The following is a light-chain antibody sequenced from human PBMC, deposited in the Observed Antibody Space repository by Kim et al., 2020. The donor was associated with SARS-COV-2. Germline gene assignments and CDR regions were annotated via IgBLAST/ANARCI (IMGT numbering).Light chain of an antibody. V-gene: IGLV5-45*01. CDR1: SGINVGTYR. Sequence: LTCALRSGINVGTYRIYWYQQKPGSPPQYLLRYKSDSDKQQGSGVPSRFSGSKDASANAGILLISGLQSEDEADYYCMIWHSSAWVFGGGTQLTVL. J-gene: IGLJ3*02. CDR2: YKSDSDK. CDR3: MIWHSSAWV.